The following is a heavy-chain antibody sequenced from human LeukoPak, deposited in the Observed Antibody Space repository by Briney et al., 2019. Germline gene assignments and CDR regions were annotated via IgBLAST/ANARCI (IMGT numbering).Heavy chain of an antibody. D-gene: IGHD3-9*01. CDR1: GFIFSNHF. CDR2: IGPNGAST. Sequence: GGSLRLSCSTSGFIFSNHFMHWVGQAPGKGLEYVSSIGPNGASTLYADPVKDRFTISRDNSRNALYVQLTSLRLEDTALYYCVKDLTGTWSFDYWGQGTLVTVSS. V-gene: IGHV3-64*05. CDR3: VKDLTGTWSFDY. J-gene: IGHJ4*02.